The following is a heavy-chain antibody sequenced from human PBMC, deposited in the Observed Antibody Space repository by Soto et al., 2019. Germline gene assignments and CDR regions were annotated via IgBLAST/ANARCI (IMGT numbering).Heavy chain of an antibody. CDR3: AREGYPLWRRADYYYGMDV. J-gene: IGHJ6*02. Sequence: QVQLVQSGAEVKKPGSSVKVSCKASGGTLSSYAISWVRQAPGQGLEWMGGIIPIFGTANYAQKFQGRATIHAEKYTGKGHMGVCRLCYGDTAVYYCAREGYPLWRRADYYYGMDVWGQGTTVTVSS. CDR1: GGTLSSYA. V-gene: IGHV1-69*06. D-gene: IGHD2-21*01. CDR2: IIPIFGTA.